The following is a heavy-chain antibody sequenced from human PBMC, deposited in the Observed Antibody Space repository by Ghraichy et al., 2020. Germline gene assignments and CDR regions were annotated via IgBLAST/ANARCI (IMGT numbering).Heavy chain of an antibody. V-gene: IGHV3-30*18. Sequence: GGSLRLSCVASGFSFNHHGVHWVRQAPGKGLEWISIMSADGSLQYYADSVKGRFTISRDNSGHTLYLQMNSLRGEDTAVYFCAKASILLQTEYYGMDVWGQGTTVIVSS. D-gene: IGHD2/OR15-2a*01. J-gene: IGHJ6*02. CDR2: MSADGSLQ. CDR1: GFSFNHHG. CDR3: AKASILLQTEYYGMDV.